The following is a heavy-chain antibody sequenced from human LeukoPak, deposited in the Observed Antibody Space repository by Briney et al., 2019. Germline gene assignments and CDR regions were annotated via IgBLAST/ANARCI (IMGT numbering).Heavy chain of an antibody. D-gene: IGHD3-22*01. CDR2: INPNSGGT. Sequence: ASVKVSCKASGYTFTGYYMHWVRQAPGQGLEWMGWINPNSGGTNYAQKFQGRVTMTRDTSISTAYMELSRLRADDTAVYYCAGDDSSGYYVFDYWGQGTLVTVSS. V-gene: IGHV1-2*02. CDR3: AGDDSSGYYVFDY. CDR1: GYTFTGYY. J-gene: IGHJ4*02.